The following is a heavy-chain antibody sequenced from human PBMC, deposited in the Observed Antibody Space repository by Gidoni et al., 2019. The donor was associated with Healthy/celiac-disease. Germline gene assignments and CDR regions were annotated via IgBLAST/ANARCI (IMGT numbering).Heavy chain of an antibody. CDR3: ARDQGDEELWFGELRGHYGMDV. D-gene: IGHD3-10*01. CDR1: GFTFTSHL. Sequence: EVQLVESGGGLVQPGGSLRLSCSASGFTFTSHLMSWVRQAPGKGLEWVANIKQDGSEKYYVDSVKGRFTISRDKAKNSLYLKMNSLRAEDTDVYYCARDQGDEELWFGELRGHYGMDVWGQGTTVTVSS. CDR2: IKQDGSEK. J-gene: IGHJ6*02. V-gene: IGHV3-7*03.